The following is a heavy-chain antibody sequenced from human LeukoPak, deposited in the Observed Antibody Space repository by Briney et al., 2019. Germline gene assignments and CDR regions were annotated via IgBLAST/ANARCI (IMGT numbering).Heavy chain of an antibody. V-gene: IGHV3-48*01. Sequence: GGSLRLSCAASGFTFSSYSMNWVRQAPGKGLEWVSYISSSSSTIYYADSVKGRFTISRDNAKNSLYLQMNSLRAEDTAVYYCARYYYDSSGYYYGWRSAFDIWGQGTMVTVSS. J-gene: IGHJ3*02. D-gene: IGHD3-22*01. CDR1: GFTFSSYS. CDR2: ISSSSSTI. CDR3: ARYYYDSSGYYYGWRSAFDI.